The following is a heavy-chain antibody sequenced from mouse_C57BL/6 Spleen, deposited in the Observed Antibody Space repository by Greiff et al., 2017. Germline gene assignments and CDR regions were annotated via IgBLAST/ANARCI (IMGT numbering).Heavy chain of an antibody. CDR3: ARGQIYYDGSSLFGE. CDR1: GYAFSSYW. J-gene: IGHJ2*01. Sequence: QVQLQQSGAELVKPGASVKISCKASGYAFSSYWMNWVKQRPGKGLEWIGQIYPGDGDTNSNGKFKGKATLTADKSSITAYMQLSSLTSEDSAVYFCARGQIYYDGSSLFGEWGQGTTRTVSS. CDR2: IYPGDGDT. V-gene: IGHV1-80*01. D-gene: IGHD1-1*01.